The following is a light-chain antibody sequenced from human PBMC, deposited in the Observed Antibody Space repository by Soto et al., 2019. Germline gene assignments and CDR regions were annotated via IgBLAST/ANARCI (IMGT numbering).Light chain of an antibody. CDR1: QSISSW. CDR3: QQYHTYPWT. CDR2: KAS. J-gene: IGKJ1*01. V-gene: IGKV1-5*03. Sequence: DIQMTQSPSTLSASVGDRVTITCRASQSISSWLAWYQQKPGKAPNLLIYKASSLESGVPSRFSGSGSGTEFTLTISSLHPDDFATFYCQQYHTYPWTFGQGTKVEIK.